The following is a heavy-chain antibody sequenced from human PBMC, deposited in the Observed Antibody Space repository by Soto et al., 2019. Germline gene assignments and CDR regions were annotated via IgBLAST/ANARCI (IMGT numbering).Heavy chain of an antibody. CDR2: ISGSGGST. V-gene: IGHV3-23*01. J-gene: IGHJ6*03. D-gene: IGHD6-6*01. CDR1: GFTFSSYA. Sequence: GGSLRLSCAASGFTFSSYAMSWVRQAPGKGLEWVSAISGSGGSTYYADSVKGRFTISRDNSKNTLYLQMNSLRAEDTAVYYCAKRVRAYSSSWYYYYYMDVWGKGTTVTVSS. CDR3: AKRVRAYSSSWYYYYYMDV.